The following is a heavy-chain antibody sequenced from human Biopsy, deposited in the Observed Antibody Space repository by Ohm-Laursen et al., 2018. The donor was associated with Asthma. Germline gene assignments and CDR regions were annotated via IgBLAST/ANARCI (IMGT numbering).Heavy chain of an antibody. Sequence: SETLSLTYTVSGDSSNSGGYSWTWIRQLPGKGLEWIGYISYTGTTYYNPSLKSRVTISVDTSKNQFSLKLSSVTAADTAVYYCARDGGLTSYPGTFHIWGQGTMVTVSS. CDR1: GDSSNSGGYS. J-gene: IGHJ3*02. V-gene: IGHV4-31*03. CDR2: ISYTGTT. D-gene: IGHD1-1*01. CDR3: ARDGGLTSYPGTFHI.